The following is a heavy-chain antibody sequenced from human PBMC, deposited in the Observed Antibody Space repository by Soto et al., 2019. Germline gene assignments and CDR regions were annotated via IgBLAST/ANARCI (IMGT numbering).Heavy chain of an antibody. CDR3: ARDGGVVVAAIWFDY. V-gene: IGHV3-33*01. J-gene: IGHJ4*02. D-gene: IGHD2-15*01. CDR1: GFTFSSYG. Sequence: QVQLVESGGGVVQPGRSPRLSCAASGFTFSSYGMHWVRQAPGKGLEWVAVIWYDGSNKYYADSVKGRFTISRDNSKNTLYLQMNSLRAEDTAVYYCARDGGVVVAAIWFDYWGQGTLVTVSS. CDR2: IWYDGSNK.